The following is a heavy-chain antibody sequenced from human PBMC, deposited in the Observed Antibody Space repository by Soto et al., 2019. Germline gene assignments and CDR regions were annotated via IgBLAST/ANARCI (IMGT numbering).Heavy chain of an antibody. CDR1: GGSISRSSYS. J-gene: IGHJ5*02. V-gene: IGHV4-39*01. Sequence: SETLSLTCTVSGGSISRSSYSWGWIRQPPGKGLEWIGTIYYSGSTYYNPSLTSRVTISVDTSKNQFSLKLSSVTAADTAVYYCATRQGGSYNWFDPWGQGTLVTVSS. D-gene: IGHD2-15*01. CDR2: IYYSGST. CDR3: ATRQGGSYNWFDP.